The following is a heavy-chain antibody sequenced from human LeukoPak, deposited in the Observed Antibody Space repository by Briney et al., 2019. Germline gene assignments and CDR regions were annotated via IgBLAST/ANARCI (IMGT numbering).Heavy chain of an antibody. Sequence: AGRSLRLSCAASGFTFSSYSMNWVRQAPGKGLEWVSSISSSSSYIYYADSVKGRFTISRDNAKNSLYLQMNSLRAEDTAVYYCARVRSGFTIAGFDYWGQGTLVTVSS. CDR2: ISSSSSYI. V-gene: IGHV3-21*01. CDR3: ARVRSGFTIAGFDY. J-gene: IGHJ4*02. D-gene: IGHD5-12*01. CDR1: GFTFSSYS.